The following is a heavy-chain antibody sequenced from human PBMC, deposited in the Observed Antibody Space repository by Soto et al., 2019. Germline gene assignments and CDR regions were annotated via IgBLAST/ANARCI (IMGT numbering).Heavy chain of an antibody. CDR2: LTWDSGDI. Sequence: SRRLSCAASGFIFNHHAMYWVRQTPGKGLECVSGLTWDSGDIFYVDSVKGRFTISRDNAKNSLYLQMNSLTSEDTALYYCVRSSGGAFDLWGQGTVVTVSS. V-gene: IGHV3-9*01. CDR1: GFIFNHHA. CDR3: VRSSGGAFDL. D-gene: IGHD6-6*01. J-gene: IGHJ3*01.